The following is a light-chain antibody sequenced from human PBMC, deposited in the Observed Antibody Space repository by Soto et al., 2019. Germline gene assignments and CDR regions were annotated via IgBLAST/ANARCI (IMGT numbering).Light chain of an antibody. V-gene: IGLV2-14*01. CDR2: ASS. J-gene: IGLJ2*01. CDR3: SSYAGSNNFVV. Sequence: QSALTQPASVSGSPGQSITISCTGTSSDVGGYNYVSWYQHHPGKAPRLMIYASSNRPSGVSHRFSGSRSGNTASLTISGLQAEDEADYYCSSYAGSNNFVVFGGGTKLTVL. CDR1: SSDVGGYNY.